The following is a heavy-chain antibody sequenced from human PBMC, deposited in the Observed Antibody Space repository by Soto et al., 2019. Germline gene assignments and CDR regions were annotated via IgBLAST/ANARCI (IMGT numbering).Heavy chain of an antibody. CDR1: GDSVSSNSAA. CDR3: ASASSITIFGVARYYGMDV. CDR2: TYYRSKWYN. Sequence: SQTLSLTCAISGDSVSSNSAAWNWIRQSPSRGLEWLGRTYYRSKWYNDYAVSVKSRITINPDTSKNQFSLQLNSVTPEDTAVYYCASASSITIFGVARYYGMDVWGQGTTVTVSS. V-gene: IGHV6-1*01. D-gene: IGHD3-3*01. J-gene: IGHJ6*02.